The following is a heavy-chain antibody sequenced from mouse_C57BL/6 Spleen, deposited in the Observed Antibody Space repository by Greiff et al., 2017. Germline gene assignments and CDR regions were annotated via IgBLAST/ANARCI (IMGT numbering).Heavy chain of an antibody. Sequence: EVQRVESGGGLVKPGGSLKLSCAASGFTFSSYAMSWVRQTPEKRLEWVATISDGGSYTYYPDNVKGRFTISRDNAKNNLYLQMSHLKSEDTAMYYCARANYYGSRDYFDYWGQGTTLTVSS. CDR2: ISDGGSYT. V-gene: IGHV5-4*01. J-gene: IGHJ2*01. CDR3: ARANYYGSRDYFDY. D-gene: IGHD1-1*01. CDR1: GFTFSSYA.